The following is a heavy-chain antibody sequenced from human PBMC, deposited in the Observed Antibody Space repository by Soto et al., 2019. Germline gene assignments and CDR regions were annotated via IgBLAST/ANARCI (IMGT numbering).Heavy chain of an antibody. CDR1: EFTFSTYA. D-gene: IGHD2-2*01. V-gene: IGHV3-23*01. CDR3: AKATHGGEEPYCESTSCAAEYFQH. CDR2: ISGSGTKT. Sequence: EVQLLESGGGLIQPGGSLRLSCAASEFTFSTYAMSWVRQAPGKGLEWVSSISGSGTKTYYADSVKGRFTISRSNSQNTLSLQMNRLRAEDTAVYYCAKATHGGEEPYCESTSCAAEYFQHWGQGTLVSVSS. J-gene: IGHJ1*01.